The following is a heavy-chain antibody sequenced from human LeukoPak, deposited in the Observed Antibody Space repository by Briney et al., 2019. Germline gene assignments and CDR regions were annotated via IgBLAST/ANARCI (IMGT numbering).Heavy chain of an antibody. D-gene: IGHD3-22*01. CDR1: GFTFSSYW. Sequence: PGGSLRLSCAAPGFTFSSYWMSWVRQAPGKGLGWVANIKQDGSEKYYVDSVKGRFTISRDNAKNSLYLQMNSLRAEDTAVYYCAREGLLLEDYWGQGTLVTVSS. V-gene: IGHV3-7*01. CDR3: AREGLLLEDY. CDR2: IKQDGSEK. J-gene: IGHJ4*02.